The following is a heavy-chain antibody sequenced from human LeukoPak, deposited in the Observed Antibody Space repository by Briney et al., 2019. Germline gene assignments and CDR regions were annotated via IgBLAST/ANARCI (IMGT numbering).Heavy chain of an antibody. J-gene: IGHJ6*02. D-gene: IGHD5-12*01. CDR1: GFTRSDHD. V-gene: IGHV3-72*01. CDR3: GRAGYAHGLDV. CDR2: ITNKGRGFTT. Sequence: GGSLRLSCAASGFTRSDHDMDWVRQAPGKGLEWVGRITNKGRGFTTEYAASENGRFTISRDESQNSLYLQMKSLKTDDTAVYCCGRAGYAHGLDVWGQGTTVTVSS.